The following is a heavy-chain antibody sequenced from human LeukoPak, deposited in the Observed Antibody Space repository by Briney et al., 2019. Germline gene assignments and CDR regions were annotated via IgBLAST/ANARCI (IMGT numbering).Heavy chain of an antibody. V-gene: IGHV1-8*01. D-gene: IGHD3-22*01. J-gene: IGHJ5*02. CDR3: ARSDSSGYYYYDWFDP. CDR2: MNPNSGNT. Sequence: ASVKVSCKASGYTFTSYDINWVRQATGQGLEWMGWMNPNSGNTGYAQKFQGRVTMTRNTSKSTAYMELSSLRSEDTAVYYCARSDSSGYYYYDWFDPWGQGTLVTVSS. CDR1: GYTFTSYD.